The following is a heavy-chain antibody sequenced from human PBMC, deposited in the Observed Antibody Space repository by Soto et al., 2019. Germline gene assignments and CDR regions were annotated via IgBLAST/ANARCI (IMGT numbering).Heavy chain of an antibody. J-gene: IGHJ5*02. Sequence: SETLSLTCTVSGDSVGSRTSYLSWIRQPPGKGLEWVGYVANSGTTNYNASLKSRVMMSVDTSKKQFSLKLRSVTAADTAVYYCVRDGTKTLRDWLDPWAQGISVPVSS. D-gene: IGHD1-1*01. V-gene: IGHV4-61*01. CDR2: VANSGTT. CDR1: GDSVGSRTSY. CDR3: VRDGTKTLRDWLDP.